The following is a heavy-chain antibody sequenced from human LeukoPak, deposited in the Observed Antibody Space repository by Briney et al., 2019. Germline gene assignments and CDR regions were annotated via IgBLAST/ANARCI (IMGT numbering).Heavy chain of an antibody. V-gene: IGHV3-23*01. Sequence: GSLRLSCAASGFTFSSYEMNWVRQAPGKGLEWVSGLSNSGGSTYNADSVKGRFTISRDNSKNTLYLQMNSLRAEDTAVYYCAKDGIAGADNSHFDNWGQGTLVTVSS. CDR3: AKDGIAGADNSHFDN. CDR1: GFTFSSYE. CDR2: LSNSGGST. D-gene: IGHD4-23*01. J-gene: IGHJ4*02.